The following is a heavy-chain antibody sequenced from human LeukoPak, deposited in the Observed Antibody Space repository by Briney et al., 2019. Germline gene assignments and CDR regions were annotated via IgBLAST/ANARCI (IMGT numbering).Heavy chain of an antibody. J-gene: IGHJ3*02. D-gene: IGHD5-18*01. CDR1: GGSISSYY. Sequence: SETLSHTCTVSGGSISSYYWSWIRQPAEKGLEWIGRIYTSGSTNYNPSLKSRVTMSVDTSKNQFSLKLSSVTAADTAVYYCATTMKSYGSRNDAFDIWGQGTMVTVSS. CDR3: ATTMKSYGSRNDAFDI. V-gene: IGHV4-4*07. CDR2: IYTSGST.